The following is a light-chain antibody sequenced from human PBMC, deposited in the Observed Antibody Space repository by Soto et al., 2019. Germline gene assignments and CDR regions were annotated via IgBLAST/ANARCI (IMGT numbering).Light chain of an antibody. CDR2: GAS. J-gene: IGKJ5*01. CDR3: QHYQSGHPIT. Sequence: EILLTQSPDTLSLSPGERATLSCRAAQSVGTRLAWYQHKTGQAPRLLISGASSRATGIPDRFTGSGSETSFTLTISRLEPEDFALYYWQHYQSGHPITFGQGTRLEIK. CDR1: QSVGTR. V-gene: IGKV3-20*01.